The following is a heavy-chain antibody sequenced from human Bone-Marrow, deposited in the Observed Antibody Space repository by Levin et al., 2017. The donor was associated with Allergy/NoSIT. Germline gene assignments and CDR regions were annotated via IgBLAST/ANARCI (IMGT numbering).Heavy chain of an antibody. CDR1: GGSMNSYY. V-gene: IGHV4-59*01. J-gene: IGHJ6*03. CDR3: ARGTNYTALTGYDSFYHMDV. Sequence: SQTLSLTCTVSGGSMNSYYWSWIRQPPGKGLEWIGYIYKNGNPYYNPSLNSRVSISLDTSKNQFSLTVGSVTAADTAVYYCARGTNYTALTGYDSFYHMDVWGTGTTVVVSS. CDR2: IYKNGNP. D-gene: IGHD3-9*01.